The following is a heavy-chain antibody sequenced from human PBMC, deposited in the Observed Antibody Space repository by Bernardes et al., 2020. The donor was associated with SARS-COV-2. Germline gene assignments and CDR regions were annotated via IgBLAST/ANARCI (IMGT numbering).Heavy chain of an antibody. CDR3: ARGHYGV. CDR2: IKPDGRDK. Sequence: GGSLRLSCVASGFTFSESWMNWVRQAPGKGLEWVANIKPDGRDKDYVDSLRGRFTISRDNAKNSLYLQMNSLRVEDTGVYYCARGHYGVWGQGKMVTVSS. J-gene: IGHJ3*01. CDR1: GFTFSESW. D-gene: IGHD3-10*01. V-gene: IGHV3-7*01.